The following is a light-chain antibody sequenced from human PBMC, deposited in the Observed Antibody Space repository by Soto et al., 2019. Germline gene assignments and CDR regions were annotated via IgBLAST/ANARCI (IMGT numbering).Light chain of an antibody. Sequence: QSVLTQPPSVSAAPGQRVTISCSGSSSNIGSNTVNWYQQLPGTAPKLLIYSNNQRPSGVPDRFSGSKSGTSASLAISGLQSEDEADYYCAAWDDSLNGHYVFGTGTKLTVL. V-gene: IGLV1-44*01. CDR2: SNN. CDR1: SSNIGSNT. CDR3: AAWDDSLNGHYV. J-gene: IGLJ1*01.